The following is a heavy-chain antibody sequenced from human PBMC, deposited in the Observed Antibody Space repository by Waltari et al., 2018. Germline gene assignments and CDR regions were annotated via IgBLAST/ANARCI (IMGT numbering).Heavy chain of an antibody. J-gene: IGHJ2*01. Sequence: QVQLQESGPGLVKPSETLSLTCAVSGYSISSGYYWGWIRQPPGKGLEWIGSIYHSGSTNDNPALKSRVTISVDTSKNQFSLKLSSVTAADTAVYYCARENYDFWSAPVRYFDLWGRGTLVTVSS. D-gene: IGHD3-3*01. CDR1: GYSISSGYY. CDR2: IYHSGST. V-gene: IGHV4-38-2*02. CDR3: ARENYDFWSAPVRYFDL.